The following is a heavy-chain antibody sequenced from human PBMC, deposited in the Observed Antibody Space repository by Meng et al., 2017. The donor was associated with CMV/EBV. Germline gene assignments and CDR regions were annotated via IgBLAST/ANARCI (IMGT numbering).Heavy chain of an antibody. D-gene: IGHD3-3*01. CDR1: GFTFSNAW. Sequence: GESLKISCAASGFTFSNAWMSWVRQAPGKGLEWVGRIKSKTDGGTTDYAAPVKGRFTISRDDSKHTLYLQMNSLKTEDTAVYYCTRRVVTDHYYYGMDVWGQGTTVTVSS. CDR2: IKSKTDGGTT. CDR3: TRRVVTDHYYYGMDV. V-gene: IGHV3-15*01. J-gene: IGHJ6*02.